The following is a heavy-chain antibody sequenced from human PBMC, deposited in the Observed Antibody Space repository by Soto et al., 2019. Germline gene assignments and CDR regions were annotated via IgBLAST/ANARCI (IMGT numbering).Heavy chain of an antibody. CDR3: ARPHDFWSGPFFDP. Sequence: QVQLQESGPGLVKPSQTLSLTCTVSGGSISSGGYYWSWIRQHPGKGLEWIGYIYYSGSTYYNPSLKSRVTISVDTSKKQFSLKLRSVTAADTAVYYCARPHDFWSGPFFDPWGQGTLVTVSS. D-gene: IGHD3-3*01. CDR2: IYYSGST. CDR1: GGSISSGGYY. V-gene: IGHV4-31*03. J-gene: IGHJ5*02.